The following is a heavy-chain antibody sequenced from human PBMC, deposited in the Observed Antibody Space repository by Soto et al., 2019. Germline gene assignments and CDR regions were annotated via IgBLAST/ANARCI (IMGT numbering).Heavy chain of an antibody. CDR3: ASAMETSVPQDH. V-gene: IGHV3-53*01. Sequence: EVQVVESRGGLIHPGGSLRLSCVASGFIVSNYYMSWVRQAPGKGLEWVSVIYSGGSTHYADSVKGRFSISRDNSSNKVYLQMNSLRAEDTAVYYCASAMETSVPQDHWGQGTLVTVSS. CDR1: GFIVSNYY. D-gene: IGHD2-2*01. CDR2: IYSGGST. J-gene: IGHJ4*02.